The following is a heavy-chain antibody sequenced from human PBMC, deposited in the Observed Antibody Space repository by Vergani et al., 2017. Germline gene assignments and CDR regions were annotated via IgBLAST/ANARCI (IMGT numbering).Heavy chain of an antibody. V-gene: IGHV3-23*01. CDR3: AKDGGYIVVVPAAVYGMDV. CDR2: ISSSGGST. Sequence: EVQLLESGGGLVQPGGSLRLSCAASGFTFSSYAMNWVRQAPGKGLEWVSTISSSGGSTYYAASVTGRFTISRDNSKNTLYLQMNSLRAEDTAVYYCAKDGGYIVVVPAAVYGMDVWGQGTTVTVSS. CDR1: GFTFSSYA. D-gene: IGHD2-2*01. J-gene: IGHJ6*02.